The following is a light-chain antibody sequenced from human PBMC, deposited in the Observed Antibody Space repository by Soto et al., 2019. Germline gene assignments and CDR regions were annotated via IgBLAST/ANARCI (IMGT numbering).Light chain of an antibody. CDR1: QSVGNN. CDR2: GAS. V-gene: IGKV3-15*01. CDR3: HPYDNSPLT. J-gene: IGKJ4*01. Sequence: EIVMTQSPATVSVSPGERYTLYCMASQSVGNNLAWYQQKPGQAPSLFIFGASVRATGVTDRFSGSGSGTEFTLSISNLGPEDFAVYYCHPYDNSPLTVGGGTKVDIK.